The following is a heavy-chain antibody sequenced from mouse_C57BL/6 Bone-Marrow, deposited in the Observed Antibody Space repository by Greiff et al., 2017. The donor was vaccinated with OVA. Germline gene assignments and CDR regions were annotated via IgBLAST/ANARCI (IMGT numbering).Heavy chain of an antibody. CDR1: GYTFTSYW. Sequence: QVQLQQPGAELVKPGASVKMSCKASGYTFTSYWITWVKQSPGQGLEWIGDIYPGSGSTNYNEKFKSKATLTVDTSSSTAYMQLSSLTSEDSAVYYCARSQLRCYAMDYWGQGTSVTVSS. D-gene: IGHD3-2*02. CDR2: IYPGSGST. V-gene: IGHV1-55*01. J-gene: IGHJ4*01. CDR3: ARSQLRCYAMDY.